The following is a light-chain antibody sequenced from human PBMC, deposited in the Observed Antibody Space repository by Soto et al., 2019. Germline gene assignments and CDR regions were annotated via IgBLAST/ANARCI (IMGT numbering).Light chain of an antibody. CDR3: AAWDDTLDAQV. CDR1: RSHIGRNF. V-gene: IGLV1-47*01. CDR2: RNN. Sequence: QSVLTQSPSASGTPGQRVTISCSGSRSHIGRNFVYWYQHVPGTAHRLLIQRNNERPSGVPDRFSGSKSGTSVSLAISGLRSDDEATYYCAAWDDTLDAQVFGGGTKLTVL. J-gene: IGLJ3*02.